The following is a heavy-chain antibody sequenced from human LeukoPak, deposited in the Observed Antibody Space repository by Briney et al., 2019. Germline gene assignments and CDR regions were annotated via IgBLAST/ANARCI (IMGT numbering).Heavy chain of an antibody. CDR2: IYPGDSQT. CDR1: EYVFNDYW. J-gene: IGHJ3*02. V-gene: IGHV5-51*01. D-gene: IGHD6-13*01. Sequence: GESLKISCKGSEYVFNDYWIGWVRQMPGKGLEWMGVIYPGDSQTRYSPSLQGQVTISADKSITTAYLQRSSLKASDTAMYYCARHGTPAAAGSAFDIWGQGTMVTV. CDR3: ARHGTPAAAGSAFDI.